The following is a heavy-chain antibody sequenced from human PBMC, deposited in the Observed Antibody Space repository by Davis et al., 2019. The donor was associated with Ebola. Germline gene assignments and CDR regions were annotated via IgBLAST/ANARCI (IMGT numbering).Heavy chain of an antibody. Sequence: GGSLRLSCAASGFTFSSYSMSWVRQAPGKGLEWVSYISSSGSTIYYADSVKGRFTISRDNAKNSLYLQMNSLRAKDTAVYYCARSDITMVQGVLYYYYGMDVWGQGTTVTVSS. V-gene: IGHV3-11*01. CDR2: ISSSGSTI. J-gene: IGHJ6*02. CDR1: GFTFSSYS. D-gene: IGHD3-10*01. CDR3: ARSDITMVQGVLYYYYGMDV.